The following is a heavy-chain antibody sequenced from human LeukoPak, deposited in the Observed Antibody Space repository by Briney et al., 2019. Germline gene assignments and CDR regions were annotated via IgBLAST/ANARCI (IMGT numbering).Heavy chain of an antibody. CDR1: GFIFSSYS. Sequence: PGGSLRLSCAAAGFIFSSYSMHWVRQAPGKGLEWVAVISYDGSKKYYPESVRGRFTISRDNSKNTLFLQMNSLRAEDTAVYYCARASSGWSEGLDYWGQGTLVTVSS. CDR2: ISYDGSKK. V-gene: IGHV3-30*03. J-gene: IGHJ4*02. CDR3: ARASSGWSEGLDY. D-gene: IGHD6-19*01.